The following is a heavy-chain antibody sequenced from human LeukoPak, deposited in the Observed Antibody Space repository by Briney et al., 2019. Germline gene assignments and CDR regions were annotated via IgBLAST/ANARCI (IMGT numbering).Heavy chain of an antibody. CDR3: ARLNSGYEPHYGMDV. V-gene: IGHV5-51*01. Sequence: GESLKISCKGSGYSFTSYWIGWVRQMPGKGLEWMGIIYPGDSDTRYSPSFQGQVTISADKSISTAYLQWSSLKASDTAMYYCARLNSGYEPHYGMDVWGHGTTVTVSS. D-gene: IGHD5-12*01. CDR1: GYSFTSYW. J-gene: IGHJ6*02. CDR2: IYPGDSDT.